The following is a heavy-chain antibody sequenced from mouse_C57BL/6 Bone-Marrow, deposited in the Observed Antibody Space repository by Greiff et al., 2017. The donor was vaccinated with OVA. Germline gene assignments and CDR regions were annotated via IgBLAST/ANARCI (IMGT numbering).Heavy chain of an antibody. CDR3: ARSDDYDGGYYFDY. J-gene: IGHJ2*01. CDR2: INPNYGTT. Sequence: VQLQQSGPELVKPGASVKISCKASGYSFTDYNMNWVKQSNGKSLEWIGVINPNYGTTSYNQKFKGKATLTVDQSSSTAYMQLTSLTSEDSAVYDCARSDDYDGGYYFDYWGQGTTLTVAS. D-gene: IGHD2-4*01. V-gene: IGHV1-39*01. CDR1: GYSFTDYN.